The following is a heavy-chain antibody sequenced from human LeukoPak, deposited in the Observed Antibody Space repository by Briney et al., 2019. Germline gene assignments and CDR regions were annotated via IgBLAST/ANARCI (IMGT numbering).Heavy chain of an antibody. D-gene: IGHD2-21*01. CDR3: ARTLGDSRFDP. J-gene: IGHJ5*02. V-gene: IGHV4-31*03. CDR1: GGSISSGHYY. CDR2: IFYSGAT. Sequence: SQTLSLTCTVSGGSISSGHYYWSWIRQHPGKGLEWTGYIFYSGATYYDPSLKSRVTISVDTSKNQFSLKVTSVTAADTAVYYCARTLGDSRFDPWGQGTLVTVSS.